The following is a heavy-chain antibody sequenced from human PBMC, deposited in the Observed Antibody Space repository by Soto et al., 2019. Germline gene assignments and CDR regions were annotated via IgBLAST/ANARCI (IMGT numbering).Heavy chain of an antibody. V-gene: IGHV2-5*02. D-gene: IGHD3-16*01. CDR2: LYWDDDK. CDR3: AHLVVAGLGYDFDY. Sequence: QITLKESGPTLVKPTQTLTLTCTFSGFSLSSTRMAVGWIHQPQVNDLELLALLYWDDDKRYSPFLRSRLTISKDTCKYQVVLRMSNMDPVDTASYYCAHLVVAGLGYDFDYWGQGTLVTVSS. J-gene: IGHJ4*02. CDR1: GFSLSSTRMA.